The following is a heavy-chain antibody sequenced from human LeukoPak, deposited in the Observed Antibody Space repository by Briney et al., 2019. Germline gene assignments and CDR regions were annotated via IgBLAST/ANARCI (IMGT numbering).Heavy chain of an antibody. D-gene: IGHD1-1*01. CDR3: ARVGDWNDLVY. Sequence: SETLSLTCTVSGGSISTYYWSWHRQSPGKGLEWIGYIHYSGTTNYNPSLKSRVTMLLDTSKNQFSLRLTSVTAADTAVYYCARVGDWNDLVYWGQGTRVTVSS. CDR2: IHYSGTT. V-gene: IGHV4-59*01. CDR1: GGSISTYY. J-gene: IGHJ4*02.